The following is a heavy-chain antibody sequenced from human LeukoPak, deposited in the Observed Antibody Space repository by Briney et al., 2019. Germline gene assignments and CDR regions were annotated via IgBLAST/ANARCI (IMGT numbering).Heavy chain of an antibody. V-gene: IGHV4-39*07. Sequence: SETLSLTCTVSGGSISSSSYYWGWIRQPPGKGLEWIGSIYYSGSTYYNPSLKSRVTISVDTSKNQFSLKLSSVTAADTAVYYCARDPPTKYYYDSSGYLWGQGTMVTVSS. CDR3: ARDPPTKYYYDSSGYL. D-gene: IGHD3-22*01. J-gene: IGHJ3*01. CDR2: IYYSGST. CDR1: GGSISSSSYY.